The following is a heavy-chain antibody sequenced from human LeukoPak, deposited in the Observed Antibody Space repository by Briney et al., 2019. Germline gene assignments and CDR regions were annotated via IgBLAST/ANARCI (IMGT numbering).Heavy chain of an antibody. CDR1: GFTFDDYA. CDR2: ISGSGGST. Sequence: QAGGSLRLSCAASGFTFDDYAMHWVRQAPGKGLEWVSAISGSGGSTYYADSVKGRFTISGDNSKNTLYLQMNSLRAEDTAVYYCAKFFLGQQLAQYYYYGMDVWGQGTTVTVSS. CDR3: AKFFLGQQLAQYYYYGMDV. J-gene: IGHJ6*02. V-gene: IGHV3-23*01. D-gene: IGHD6-13*01.